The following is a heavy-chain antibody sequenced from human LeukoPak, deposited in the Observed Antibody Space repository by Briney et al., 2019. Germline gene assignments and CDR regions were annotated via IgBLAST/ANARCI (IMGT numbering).Heavy chain of an antibody. V-gene: IGHV3-21*04. CDR3: ARGFYGGYGFDY. Sequence: PGGSLGLPCAASGFTFSSYSMNWVRQAPGKGLEWVSSISSSGSTIYYADSVKGRFTISRDNAKNSLYLQMNSLRAEDTAVYYCARGFYGGYGFDYWGQGTLVTVSS. D-gene: IGHD5-12*01. J-gene: IGHJ4*02. CDR1: GFTFSSYS. CDR2: ISSSGSTI.